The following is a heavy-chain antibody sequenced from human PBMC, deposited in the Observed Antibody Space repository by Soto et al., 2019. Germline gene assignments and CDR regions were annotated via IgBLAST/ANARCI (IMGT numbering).Heavy chain of an antibody. CDR1: GGSISSYY. J-gene: IGHJ4*02. Sequence: SETLSLTCTVSGGSISSYYWSWIRQPPGKGLEWIGYIYYSGSTNYNPSLKSRVTISVDTSKNQFSLKLSSVTAADTAVYYCARSGVKYYDSVTGYYSHLGFDYWGQVTLVTVSS. CDR2: IYYSGST. D-gene: IGHD3-9*01. V-gene: IGHV4-59*01. CDR3: ARSGVKYYDSVTGYYSHLGFDY.